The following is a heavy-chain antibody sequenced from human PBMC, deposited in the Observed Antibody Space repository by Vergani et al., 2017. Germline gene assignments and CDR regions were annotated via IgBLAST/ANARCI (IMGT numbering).Heavy chain of an antibody. CDR2: INPSGGHT. CDR3: ARGDYGILTGYRY. V-gene: IGHV1-46*03. Sequence: QVQVVQSGAELKKSGASVKVSCKTSGYTFSNYYMNWVRQAPGQGLEWMGIINPSGGHTNYAQKFQGRVTMTRDTSTSTVYMELSSLRSEDTAIYYCARGDYGILTGYRYWGQGTLVTVSA. D-gene: IGHD3-9*01. J-gene: IGHJ4*02. CDR1: GYTFSNYY.